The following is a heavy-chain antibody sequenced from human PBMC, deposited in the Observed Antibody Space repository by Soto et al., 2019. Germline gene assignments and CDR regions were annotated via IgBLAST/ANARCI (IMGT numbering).Heavy chain of an antibody. D-gene: IGHD2-2*01. CDR1: GFTFSSYA. V-gene: IGHV3-30-3*01. CDR3: ARDFVQLYDY. CDR2: ISYDGSNK. J-gene: IGHJ4*02. Sequence: GGALRLSCAASGFTFSSYAMHWVRQAPGKGLEWVAVISYDGSNKYYADSVKGRFTISRDNSKNTLYLQMNSLRAEDTAVYYCARDFVQLYDYWGQGTPVTISS.